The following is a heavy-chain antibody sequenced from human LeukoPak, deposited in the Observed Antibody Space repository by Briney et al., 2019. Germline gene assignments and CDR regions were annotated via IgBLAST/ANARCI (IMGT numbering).Heavy chain of an antibody. V-gene: IGHV3-53*01. CDR3: ARTTEGGYIGYFYYYYMDV. CDR1: GFTVSSNY. Sequence: GGSLRLSCAASGFTVSSNYLNWVRQAPGKGLEWVSVIYSGGSTYYADSVKGRFTISRDNSKNTLYLQMNSLRAEDTAVYYCARTTEGGYIGYFYYYYMDVWGKGTTVTISS. J-gene: IGHJ6*03. CDR2: IYSGGST. D-gene: IGHD5-18*01.